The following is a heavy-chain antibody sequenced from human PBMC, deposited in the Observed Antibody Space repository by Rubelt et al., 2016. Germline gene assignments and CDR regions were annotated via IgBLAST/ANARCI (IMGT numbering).Heavy chain of an antibody. CDR1: GGSFSGYY. V-gene: IGHV4-34*01. CDR3: ARGGYSYGNWFDP. CDR2: INHSGST. Sequence: QVQLQQWGAGLLKPSETLSLTCAVYGGSFSGYYWSWIRQPPGKGLEWIGEINHSGSTNYNPSLRLRVTRSVETSKNQFSLKLSSVTAADTAVYYCARGGYSYGNWFDPWGQGTLVTVSS. J-gene: IGHJ5*02. D-gene: IGHD5-18*01.